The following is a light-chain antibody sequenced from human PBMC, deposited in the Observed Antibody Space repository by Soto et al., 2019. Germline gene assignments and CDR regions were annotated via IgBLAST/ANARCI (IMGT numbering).Light chain of an antibody. CDR2: DAS. V-gene: IGKV1-39*01. J-gene: IGKJ5*01. CDR1: QSISTY. CDR3: QQSYMDPIT. Sequence: DLQMTPSPSSLSASVGNRVTITCQASQSISTYLNWYQKKPGKAPNLLIYDASRLQSGVPSRFSGSGGGTDFTLSISSVQPEDFATYFCQQSYMDPITFGQGTRLEIK.